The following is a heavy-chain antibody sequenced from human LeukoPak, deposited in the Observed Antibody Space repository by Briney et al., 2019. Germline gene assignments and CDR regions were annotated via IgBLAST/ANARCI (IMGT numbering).Heavy chain of an antibody. V-gene: IGHV3-30*02. CDR1: GFTFSSYG. CDR2: IRYDGSNK. Sequence: GGSLRLSCAASGFTFSSYGMHWVRQAPGKGLEWVAFIRYDGSNKYYADSVKGRFTISRDNAKNSLYLQMNSLRAEDTAVYYCARDRGDYVAFDIWGQGTMVTVSS. J-gene: IGHJ3*02. D-gene: IGHD2-21*02. CDR3: ARDRGDYVAFDI.